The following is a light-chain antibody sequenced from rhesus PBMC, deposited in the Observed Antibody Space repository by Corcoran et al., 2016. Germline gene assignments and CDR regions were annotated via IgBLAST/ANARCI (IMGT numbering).Light chain of an antibody. CDR1: SSDIGAYDY. J-gene: IGLJ2*01. V-gene: IGLV2S7*01. CDR2: GVS. Sequence: QTAPTQPPSVSGSPGQSVTISCIGTSSDIGAYDYVSWYQQSPGRAPKLMIYGVSKRPSGVSDRFSGSKSGNTASLTISGLQAEDEADYYCCSYTTSSSALFGGGTRLTVL. CDR3: CSYTTSSSAL.